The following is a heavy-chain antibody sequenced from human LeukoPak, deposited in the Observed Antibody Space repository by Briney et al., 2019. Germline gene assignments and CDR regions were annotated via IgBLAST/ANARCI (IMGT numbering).Heavy chain of an antibody. CDR1: GGSISSYY. CDR3: ATLLRAAYFDF. Sequence: PSETLSLTWAVAGGSISSYYWTWIRQPPGKGLEYIGYVYYSGSTNYNPSLKSRVTISLDMSKNQFSLKLSSVTAADTAVYYCATLLRAAYFDFWGQGTLVTVSS. J-gene: IGHJ4*02. CDR2: VYYSGST. D-gene: IGHD2-2*01. V-gene: IGHV4-59*08.